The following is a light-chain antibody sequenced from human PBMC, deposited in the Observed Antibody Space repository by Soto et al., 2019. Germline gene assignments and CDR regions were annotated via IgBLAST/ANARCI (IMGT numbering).Light chain of an antibody. J-gene: IGLJ1*01. V-gene: IGLV2-23*02. CDR3: CSYAGTVAYV. CDR1: SSDVGSYNL. Sequence: QSVLTQPASVSGSPGQSITISCTETSSDVGSYNLVSWYQQLPGKAPKVIICEVNKRPSGVSYRFSGSKSGNTASLTISGLQTEDEADYYCCSYAGTVAYVFGTGTKVTVL. CDR2: EVN.